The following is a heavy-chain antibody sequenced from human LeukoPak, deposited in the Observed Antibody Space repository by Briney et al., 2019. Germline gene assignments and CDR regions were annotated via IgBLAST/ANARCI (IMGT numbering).Heavy chain of an antibody. V-gene: IGHV4-59*08. CDR3: ARHVDSSGYYVDY. J-gene: IGHJ4*02. Sequence: SETLSLTCTVSGGSISSYYWSWNRQPPGKGLEWIGYIYYSGSTNYNPSLKSRVTISVDTSKNQFSLKLSSVTAADTAVYYCARHVDSSGYYVDYWGQGTLVTVSS. CDR1: GGSISSYY. CDR2: IYYSGST. D-gene: IGHD3-22*01.